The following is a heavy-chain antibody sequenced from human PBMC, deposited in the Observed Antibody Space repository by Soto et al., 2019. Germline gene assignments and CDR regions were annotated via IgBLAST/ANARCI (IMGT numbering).Heavy chain of an antibody. D-gene: IGHD3-10*01. V-gene: IGHV4-34*01. CDR2: INHSGST. CDR1: GWTFSGYY. J-gene: IGHJ6*02. CDR3: ARVEYGSGNDYGMDV. Sequence: SETLSLTSAVYGWTFSGYYGSWIRQPPGKGLEWIGEINHSGSTNYNPSLKSRVTISVDTSKNQFSLKLSSVTAADTAVYYCARVEYGSGNDYGMDVWGQGTTVTVSS.